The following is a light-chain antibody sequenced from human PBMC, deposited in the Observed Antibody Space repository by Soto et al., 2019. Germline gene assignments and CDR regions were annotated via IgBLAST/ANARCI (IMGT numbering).Light chain of an antibody. CDR3: QQSALSTIT. Sequence: IGFTHSPRTLSFSPGERAALSCRASQSVSSSYLAWYQKKPGQAPRLLISDASNRATGIPDRFRGTVSATDFTLTLSRLDTGDCAVYECQQSALSTITFGQGTKLDIK. J-gene: IGKJ5*01. V-gene: IGKV3-20*01. CDR1: QSVSSSY. CDR2: DAS.